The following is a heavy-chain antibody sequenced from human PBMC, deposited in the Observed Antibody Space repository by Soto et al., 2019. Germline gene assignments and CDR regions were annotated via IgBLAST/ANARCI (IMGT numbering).Heavy chain of an antibody. CDR3: AKRDYGDYGARD. CDR1: GFTFSNYP. D-gene: IGHD4-17*01. J-gene: IGHJ4*02. V-gene: IGHV3-23*01. Sequence: EVQLLESGGGLVQPGGSLRLSCAGTGFTFSNYPMSWVRQAPGKGLYWVSGISASGGNTYYGDSVKGRLTISGDNSKNTLYLQMNSLRPEDTAVYYCAKRDYGDYGARDWGQGTLVTVSS. CDR2: ISASGGNT.